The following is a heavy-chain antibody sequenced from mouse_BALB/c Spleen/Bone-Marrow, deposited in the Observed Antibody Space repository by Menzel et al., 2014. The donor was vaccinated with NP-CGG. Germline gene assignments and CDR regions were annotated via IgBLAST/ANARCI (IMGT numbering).Heavy chain of an antibody. CDR1: GYTFTDYA. D-gene: IGHD2-14*01. Sequence: LVESGTELVRPGVSVKISCKGSGYTFTDYAIHWVKQSHAKSLEWIGLISPYYGDASYNQKFKGKATMTVDKSSSTAYMDLARLTSEDSAIYYCARSGKVRNAMDYWGQGTSVTVSS. CDR3: ARSGKVRNAMDY. V-gene: IGHV1S137*01. CDR2: ISPYYGDA. J-gene: IGHJ4*01.